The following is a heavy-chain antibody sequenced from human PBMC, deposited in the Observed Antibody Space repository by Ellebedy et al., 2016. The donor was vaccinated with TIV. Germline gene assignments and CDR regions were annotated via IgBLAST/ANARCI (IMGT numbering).Heavy chain of an antibody. Sequence: ASVKVSCKAFGGTFSTYALNWVRQAPGQGLEWIGAFLPMFGTATSAQTFQGRVTITADESITTAYMDLSSLRAEDTAVYYCARVRWATVARGVPFHYGMDVWGQGTTVTVTS. CDR3: ARVRWATVARGVPFHYGMDV. CDR1: GGTFSTYA. V-gene: IGHV1-69*13. D-gene: IGHD3-10*01. J-gene: IGHJ6*02. CDR2: FLPMFGTA.